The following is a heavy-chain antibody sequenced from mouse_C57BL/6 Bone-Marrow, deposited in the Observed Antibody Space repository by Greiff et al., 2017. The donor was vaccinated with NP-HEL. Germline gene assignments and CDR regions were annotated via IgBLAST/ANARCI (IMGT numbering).Heavy chain of an antibody. V-gene: IGHV1-81*01. CDR2: IYPRSGNT. J-gene: IGHJ2*01. Sequence: VQLQQSGAELARPGASVKPSCKASGYTFTSYGISWVKQRTGQGLEWIGEIYPRSGNTYYNEKFKGKATLTADKSSSTAYMELRSLTSEDSAVYFCARGGIYYGNYGYFDYWGQGTTLTVSS. D-gene: IGHD2-1*01. CDR1: GYTFTSYG. CDR3: ARGGIYYGNYGYFDY.